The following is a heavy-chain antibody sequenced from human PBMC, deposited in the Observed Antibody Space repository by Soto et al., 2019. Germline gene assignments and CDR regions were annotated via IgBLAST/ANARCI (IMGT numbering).Heavy chain of an antibody. Sequence: ASVKVSCKASGYTFTSYGISWVRQAPGQGLEWMGWISVYNGNTDYAQKFQGRVTMTTDTSTSTAYMELRSLRSDDTAVYYCATSYDSGFDPWGQGTLVTISS. D-gene: IGHD5-12*01. CDR3: ATSYDSGFDP. CDR2: ISVYNGNT. J-gene: IGHJ5*02. CDR1: GYTFTSYG. V-gene: IGHV1-18*04.